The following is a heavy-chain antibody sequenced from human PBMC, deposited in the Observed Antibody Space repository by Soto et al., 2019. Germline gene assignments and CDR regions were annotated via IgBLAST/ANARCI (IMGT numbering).Heavy chain of an antibody. Sequence: PSETLSLTCTVSGGSIGSRGYWWGWIRLSPGKGLEWIVSMFYSGTTYYNPSLESRITISVDTPTNQFSLNLSSVTAADTALYYCARKEDGFNRLFEYWGQGTLGTVS. D-gene: IGHD3-22*01. CDR2: MFYSGTT. J-gene: IGHJ4*02. V-gene: IGHV4-39*01. CDR3: ARKEDGFNRLFEY. CDR1: GGSIGSRGYW.